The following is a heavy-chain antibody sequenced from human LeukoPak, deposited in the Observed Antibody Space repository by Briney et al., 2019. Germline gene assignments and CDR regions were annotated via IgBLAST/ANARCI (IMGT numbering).Heavy chain of an antibody. D-gene: IGHD3-22*01. V-gene: IGHV3-9*01. CDR1: GFTFDDYA. CDR3: AKDIFVQKYYDSSGYTKGGFDY. J-gene: IGHJ4*02. CDR2: ISWNSGSI. Sequence: GGSLRLSCAASGFTFDDYAMHWVRQAPGKGLEWVSGISWNSGSIGYADSVKGRFTISRDNAKNSLYLQMNSLRAEDTALYYCAKDIFVQKYYDSSGYTKGGFDYWGQGTLVTVSS.